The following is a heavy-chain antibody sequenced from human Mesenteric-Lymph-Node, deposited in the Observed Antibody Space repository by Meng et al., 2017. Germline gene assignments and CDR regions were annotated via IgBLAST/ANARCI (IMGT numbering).Heavy chain of an antibody. D-gene: IGHD5-24*01. J-gene: IGHJ4*02. V-gene: IGHV4-4*02. CDR2: VYHRGDT. CDR3: ATQESRDGHNPY. CDR1: GDSISSDIW. Sequence: GQLQESGPGLVKPSGTLSLTCTVAGDSISSDIWWSWVRQPPGKGLEWIGEVYHRGDTNYNPSLKSRVTISVDTSKNQFSLKLSSVTAADTAVYYCATQESRDGHNPYWGQGTLVTVSS.